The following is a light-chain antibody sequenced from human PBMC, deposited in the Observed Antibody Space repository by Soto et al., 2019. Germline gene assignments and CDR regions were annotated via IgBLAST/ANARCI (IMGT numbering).Light chain of an antibody. V-gene: IGKV1-6*02. J-gene: IGKJ1*01. CDR3: LRDYAYCWG. CDR1: QGIRSA. Sequence: IHVTPSRSDLASFFVDSVTITCLTSQGIRSALGWYQQKPGKVPKLLIYAASTLQSGVPSRFSGSGSGRDFNLTIRSLQPEHFATYYCLRDYAYCWGFGEGTKVDIK. CDR2: AAS.